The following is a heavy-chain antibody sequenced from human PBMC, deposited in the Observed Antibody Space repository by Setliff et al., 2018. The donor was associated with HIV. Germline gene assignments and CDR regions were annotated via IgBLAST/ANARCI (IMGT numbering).Heavy chain of an antibody. V-gene: IGHV4-61*02. D-gene: IGHD3-3*01. CDR1: GGSISSGSYY. CDR2: FYTSGST. CDR3: ARTTLTIFGVVIPDY. Sequence: SETLSLTCTVSGGSISSGSYYWSWVRQPAGKGLEWIGRFYTSGSTNYNPSLKSRVTISVDTSKNQFSLRLSSVTAADTAVYYCARTTLTIFGVVIPDYWGLGTLVTVSS. J-gene: IGHJ4*02.